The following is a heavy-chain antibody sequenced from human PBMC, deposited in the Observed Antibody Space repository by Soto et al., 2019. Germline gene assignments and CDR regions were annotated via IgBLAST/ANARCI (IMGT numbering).Heavy chain of an antibody. CDR3: ARDIYSSHVHHQAFDI. Sequence: NPXATLSLTCTVSGGSISSGIYYWNWIRQLPGKGLEWIGYIYYTGSTYYNPSLESRVTISVDTSKNQFSLRLSSVTAADTAVYYCARDIYSSHVHHQAFDIWGQGKMVTVS. CDR2: IYYTGST. V-gene: IGHV4-31*03. CDR1: GGSISSGIYY. J-gene: IGHJ3*02. D-gene: IGHD4-4*01.